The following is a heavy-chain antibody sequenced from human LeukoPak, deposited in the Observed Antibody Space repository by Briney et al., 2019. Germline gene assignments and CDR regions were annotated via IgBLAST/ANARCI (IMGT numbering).Heavy chain of an antibody. CDR3: VRDRCILVVPGANYYYYYMDV. D-gene: IGHD2-2*01. Sequence: GGSLRLSCAASGFTFSTYSMNWVRQAPGKGLEWVSSISSTGSSIDYADSVKGRFTISRDNAKNSLYLQMNSLRAEDTAVYYCVRDRCILVVPGANYYYYYMDVWGKGTTVTVSS. J-gene: IGHJ6*03. V-gene: IGHV3-21*01. CDR2: ISSTGSSI. CDR1: GFTFSTYS.